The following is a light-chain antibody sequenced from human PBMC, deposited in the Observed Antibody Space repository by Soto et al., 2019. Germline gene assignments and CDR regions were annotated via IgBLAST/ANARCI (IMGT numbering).Light chain of an antibody. V-gene: IGLV2-23*03. CDR2: EGS. J-gene: IGLJ2*01. Sequence: QSALTQPASVSGSPGKSITISCTGTSSDVGSYNLVSWYQQHPGKAPKLMIYEGSKRPSGVSNRFSGSKSGNTASLTISGLQAEDEADYYCCSYAGSSTFVVFGGGTKLPVL. CDR1: SSDVGSYNL. CDR3: CSYAGSSTFVV.